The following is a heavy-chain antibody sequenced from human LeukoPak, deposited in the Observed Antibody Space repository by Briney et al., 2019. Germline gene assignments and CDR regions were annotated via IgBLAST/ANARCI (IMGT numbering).Heavy chain of an antibody. CDR2: ISSSGSTI. CDR1: GFTFSDYY. Sequence: PGGSLRLSCAASGFTFSDYYMSWIRQAPGKGLEWVSYISSSGSTIYYADSVKGRFTISRDNAKNSLYLQMNSLRAEDTAVYYCARDKKNYYGSGSYQPFDYWGQGTLVTVSS. CDR3: ARDKKNYYGSGSYQPFDY. D-gene: IGHD3-10*01. J-gene: IGHJ4*02. V-gene: IGHV3-11*04.